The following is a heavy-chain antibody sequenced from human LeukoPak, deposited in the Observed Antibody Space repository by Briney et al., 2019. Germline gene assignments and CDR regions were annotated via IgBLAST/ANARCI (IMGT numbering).Heavy chain of an antibody. CDR1: GFTFSSYS. V-gene: IGHV3-30*03. J-gene: IGHJ4*02. CDR2: ISYDGSNK. CDR3: ARGPQAEAWYSSSWQLGKFDY. D-gene: IGHD6-13*01. Sequence: PGGSLRLSCAASGFTFSSYSMNWVRQAPGKGLEWVAVISYDGSNKYYADSVKGRFTISRDNSKNTLYLQMNSLRAEDTAVYYCARGPQAEAWYSSSWQLGKFDYWGQGTLVTVSS.